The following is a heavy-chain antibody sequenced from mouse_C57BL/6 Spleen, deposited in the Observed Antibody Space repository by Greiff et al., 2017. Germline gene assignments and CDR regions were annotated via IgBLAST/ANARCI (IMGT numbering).Heavy chain of an antibody. CDR3: SVTWYSFAY. J-gene: IGHJ3*01. D-gene: IGHD1-1*02. Sequence: EVQRVESGGGLVKPGGSLKLSCAASGFTFSDYGIHWVRQAPGNGLEWVGYISSGSSTIYYADTVKGRVTISRDNATTTLFLQMISLRSEDTAMYDCSVTWYSFAYWGQGTLLTVSA. V-gene: IGHV5-17*01. CDR2: ISSGSSTI. CDR1: GFTFSDYG.